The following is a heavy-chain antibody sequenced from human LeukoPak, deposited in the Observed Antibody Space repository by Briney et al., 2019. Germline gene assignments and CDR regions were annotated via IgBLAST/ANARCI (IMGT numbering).Heavy chain of an antibody. D-gene: IGHD3-3*01. CDR1: GCSISSGYY. Sequence: TSETLSLTCAVSGCSISSGYYWGWIRQPPGKGLEWIGSIYHSGSTYYNPSVKSRVTISVDTSKNQFSLKLSSVTAADTAVYYCARPIQTYYDFWSGYSYLDYWGQGTLVTVSS. CDR2: IYHSGST. CDR3: ARPIQTYYDFWSGYSYLDY. V-gene: IGHV4-38-2*01. J-gene: IGHJ4*02.